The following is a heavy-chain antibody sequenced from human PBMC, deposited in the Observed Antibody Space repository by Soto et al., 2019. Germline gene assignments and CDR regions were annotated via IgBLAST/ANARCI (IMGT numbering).Heavy chain of an antibody. V-gene: IGHV3-33*01. CDR1: GFTFSSYG. CDR3: ARTHSSSRGYYFDY. J-gene: IGHJ4*02. Sequence: QVQLVESGGGVVQPGRSLRLSCAASGFTFSSYGMHWVRQAPGKGLGWVAVIWYDGSNKYYADSVKGRFTISRDNSKNTLYLQMNSLRAEDTAVYYCARTHSSSRGYYFDYWGQGTLVTVSS. CDR2: IWYDGSNK. D-gene: IGHD6-6*01.